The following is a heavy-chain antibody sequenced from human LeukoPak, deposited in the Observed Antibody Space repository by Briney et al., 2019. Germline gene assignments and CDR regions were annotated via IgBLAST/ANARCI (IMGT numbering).Heavy chain of an antibody. CDR1: GYSISSGYY. CDR2: IYYSGST. V-gene: IGHV4-38-2*02. CDR3: ARDRGPARGYFDL. J-gene: IGHJ2*01. D-gene: IGHD3-10*01. Sequence: PSETLSLTCTVSGYSISSGYYWGWIRQPPGKGLEWIGSIYYSGSTYYNPSLKSRVTISVDTSKNQFSLKLSSVTAADTAVYYCARDRGPARGYFDLWGRGTLVTVSS.